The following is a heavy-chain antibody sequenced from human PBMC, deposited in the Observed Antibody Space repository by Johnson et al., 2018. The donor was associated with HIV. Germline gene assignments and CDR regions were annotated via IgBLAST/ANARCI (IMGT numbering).Heavy chain of an antibody. CDR1: DFTFSSNY. CDR2: IYSGGST. CDR3: AKSPGKDYGGNSGAFDI. V-gene: IGHV3-66*01. D-gene: IGHD4-23*01. Sequence: MQLVESGGGLVQPGGSLRLSCAASDFTFSSNYMSWVRQAPGKGLAWVSAIYSGGSTYYADSVKGRFTISRDNSKNTLYLQMNSLRVEDTAVYYCAKSPGKDYGGNSGAFDIWGQGTMVTASS. J-gene: IGHJ3*02.